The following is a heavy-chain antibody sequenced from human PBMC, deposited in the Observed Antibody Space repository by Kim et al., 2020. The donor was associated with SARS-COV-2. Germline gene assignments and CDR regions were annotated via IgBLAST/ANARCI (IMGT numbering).Heavy chain of an antibody. Sequence: ADSVKGRFTISRDNSKNTPYLQMNSLRAEDTAVYYCAREGSGYFDYCVDYWGQGTLVTVSS. CDR3: AREGSGYFDYCVDY. V-gene: IGHV3-33*01. J-gene: IGHJ4*02. D-gene: IGHD3-3*01.